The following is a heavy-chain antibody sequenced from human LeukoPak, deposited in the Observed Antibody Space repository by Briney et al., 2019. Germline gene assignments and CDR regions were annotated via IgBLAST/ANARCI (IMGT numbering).Heavy chain of an antibody. Sequence: GGSLRLSCAASGFPFSSYWMHWVRQVPGKGLLWVSRINSDGSATIYADTVRGRFTISRDNAKNTLYLQMSGLRVEDTAVYHCASDSPYYGMDVWGQGTTVTVSS. V-gene: IGHV3-74*01. CDR1: GFPFSSYW. J-gene: IGHJ6*02. CDR3: ASDSPYYGMDV. CDR2: INSDGSAT.